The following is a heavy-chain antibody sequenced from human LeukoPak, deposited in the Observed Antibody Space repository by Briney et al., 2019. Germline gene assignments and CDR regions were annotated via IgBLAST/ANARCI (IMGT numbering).Heavy chain of an antibody. Sequence: GGPLRLSCAASGFTFHDYAMHWVRQVPGKGLEWVSLISGHGDSTYYADSVKGRFTISRDNSKDSLYLQMNSLKTEDTAFYYCAKDGYGYYDYWGQGTLVTVSS. V-gene: IGHV3-43*02. D-gene: IGHD4-17*01. CDR1: GFTFHDYA. CDR2: ISGHGDST. CDR3: AKDGYGYYDY. J-gene: IGHJ4*02.